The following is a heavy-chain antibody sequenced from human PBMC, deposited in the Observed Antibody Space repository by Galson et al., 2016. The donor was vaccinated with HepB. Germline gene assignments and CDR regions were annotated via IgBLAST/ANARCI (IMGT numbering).Heavy chain of an antibody. J-gene: IGHJ5*02. CDR1: GFTFSSHS. D-gene: IGHD3-10*01. V-gene: IGHV3-33*08. CDR2: IWYDASNG. CDR3: ARDGPSTVVDPYNWFEP. Sequence: SLRLSCAASGFTFSSHSMHWVRQAPGKGLGWVAIIWYDASNGYYADSVKGRFTISRDNSKNTLYLQMNSLRAEDTAVYYWARDGPSTVVDPYNWFEPWGQGTLVTVSS.